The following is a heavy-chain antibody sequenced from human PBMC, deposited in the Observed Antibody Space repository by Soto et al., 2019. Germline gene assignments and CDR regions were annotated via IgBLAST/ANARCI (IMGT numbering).Heavy chain of an antibody. CDR1: GGSFNAYY. CDR3: ARVVVGPTNWFDH. CDR2: INHSGNT. D-gene: IGHD2-21*01. V-gene: IGHV4-34*01. J-gene: IGHJ5*02. Sequence: PSETLSLTCAVYGGSFNAYYWSWIRQPPGKGLEWIGEINHSGNTNYNSALKSRVTISVDTPKNQFSLNLTSVTAADTAVYYCARVVVGPTNWFDHWGQGTLVTVSS.